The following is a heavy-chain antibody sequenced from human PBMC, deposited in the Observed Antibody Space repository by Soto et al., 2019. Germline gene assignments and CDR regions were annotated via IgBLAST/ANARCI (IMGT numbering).Heavy chain of an antibody. CDR2: IGTAGDT. J-gene: IGHJ6*03. Sequence: ESGGGLVQPGGSLRLSCAASGFTFSSYDMHWVRQAPGRGLEWVSVIGTAGDTSYRGSVKGRFTISREKANNSLYLQMNSLLAGDTAVYYCARGFGSFYYMDVWGKGTTVTVSS. D-gene: IGHD3-10*01. CDR3: ARGFGSFYYMDV. CDR1: GFTFSSYD. V-gene: IGHV3-13*01.